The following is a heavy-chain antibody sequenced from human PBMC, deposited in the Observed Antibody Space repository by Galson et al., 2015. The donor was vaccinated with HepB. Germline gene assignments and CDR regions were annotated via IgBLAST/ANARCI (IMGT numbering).Heavy chain of an antibody. CDR1: GGTFSSYT. CDR2: IIPILGIA. D-gene: IGHD2-2*01. CDR3: GWGRGDYDCSSTSCYAHHPNWFDP. J-gene: IGHJ5*02. Sequence: SVKVSCKASGGTFSSYTISWVRQAPGQGLEWMGRIIPILGIANYAQKFQGRVTITADKSTSTAYMELSSLRSEDTAVYYCGWGRGDYDCSSTSCYAHHPNWFDPWGQGTLVTVSS. V-gene: IGHV1-69*02.